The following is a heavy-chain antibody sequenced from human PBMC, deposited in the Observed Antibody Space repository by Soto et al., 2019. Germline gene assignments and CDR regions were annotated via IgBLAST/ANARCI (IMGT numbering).Heavy chain of an antibody. V-gene: IGHV4-30-4*02. CDR3: ARASPVVIDV. CDR1: GGSISSGDYY. Sequence: PSDTLSLTCTVSGGSISSGDYYWSWIRKPPGKGLEWIGYIYYSGSTYYNPSLRSRVTISVDTSKNQFSLKLSSVTAADTPVYYCARASPVVIDVWGQGTAVTISS. J-gene: IGHJ6*02. CDR2: IYYSGST.